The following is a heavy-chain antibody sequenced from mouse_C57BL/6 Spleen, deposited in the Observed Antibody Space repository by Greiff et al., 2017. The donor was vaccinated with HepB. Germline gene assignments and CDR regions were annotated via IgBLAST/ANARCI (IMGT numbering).Heavy chain of an antibody. CDR1: GFNITNTY. CDR3: ARWGVVPLGGEAAYLDD. D-gene: IGHD3-2*02. CDR2: IDPANGNT. J-gene: IGHJ2*01. V-gene: IGHV14-3*01. Sequence: VQLQQSVAELVRPGASVKLSCTASGFNITNTYMHWVKQRPEQGLEWIGRIDPANGNTKYAPKFQGKATITADTSSNTAYLQLSSLTSEDTAIYDWARWGVVPLGGEAAYLDDWGQGATLTVSS.